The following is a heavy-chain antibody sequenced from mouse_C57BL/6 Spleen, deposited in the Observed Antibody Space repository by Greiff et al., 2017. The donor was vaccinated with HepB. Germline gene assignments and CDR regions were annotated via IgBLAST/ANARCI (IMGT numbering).Heavy chain of an antibody. CDR1: GYTFTSYW. J-gene: IGHJ1*03. Sequence: QVQLQQSGAELVKPGASVKMSCKASGYTFTSYWITWVKQRPGQGLEWIGDIYPGSGSTNYNEKCKSKATLTVDTSSSTAYMQLSSLTSEDSAVYYCGSSYTWYFDVWGTGTTVTVSS. CDR2: IYPGSGST. V-gene: IGHV1-55*01. CDR3: GSSYTWYFDV. D-gene: IGHD1-1*01.